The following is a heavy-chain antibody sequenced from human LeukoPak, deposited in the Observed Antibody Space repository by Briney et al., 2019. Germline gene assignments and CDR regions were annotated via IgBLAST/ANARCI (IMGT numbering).Heavy chain of an antibody. Sequence: GGTLRLSCGASGFRFSSNSMNWVRQAPGKGLEWVSYISGSGSSIYYADSVKGRFTISRDNVKNSLYLQMNSLRDEDTAVYYCARERGSGSYPFDYCSQGTLVTVSS. J-gene: IGHJ4*02. V-gene: IGHV3-48*02. CDR3: ARERGSGSYPFDY. CDR1: GFRFSSNS. D-gene: IGHD3-10*01. CDR2: ISGSGSSI.